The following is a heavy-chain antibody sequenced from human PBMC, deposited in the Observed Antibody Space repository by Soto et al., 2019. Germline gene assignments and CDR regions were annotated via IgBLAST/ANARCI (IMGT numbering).Heavy chain of an antibody. Sequence: QVQLQESGPGLVKPSETLSLTCTVSGGSISSYYWSWIRQPPGKGLEWIGYIYYSGSTNYNPSLKSRVTISVDMSKNQFSLKLSSVTAADTAVYYCARVDELSLSDAFDIWGQGTMVTVSS. J-gene: IGHJ3*02. CDR2: IYYSGST. V-gene: IGHV4-59*01. D-gene: IGHD3-16*02. CDR1: GGSISSYY. CDR3: ARVDELSLSDAFDI.